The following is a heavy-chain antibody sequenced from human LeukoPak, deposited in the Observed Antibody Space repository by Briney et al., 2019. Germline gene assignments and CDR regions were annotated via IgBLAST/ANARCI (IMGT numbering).Heavy chain of an antibody. V-gene: IGHV4-61*08. CDR3: ARLQLWTYYFDY. J-gene: IGHJ4*02. Sequence: SETLSLTCTVSGGSLSSGDYYWSWIRQPPGKGLEWIGYIYYSGSTNYNPSLKSRVTISVDTSKNQFSLKLSSVTAADTAVYYCARLQLWTYYFDYWGQGTLVTVFS. CDR2: IYYSGST. D-gene: IGHD5-18*01. CDR1: GGSLSSGDYY.